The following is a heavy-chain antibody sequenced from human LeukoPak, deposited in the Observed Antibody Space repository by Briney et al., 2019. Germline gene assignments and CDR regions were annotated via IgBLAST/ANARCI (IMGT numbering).Heavy chain of an antibody. Sequence: ASVKVSCKASGHTFTGYYMHWVRQAPGQGLEWMGWINPNSGGTNYAQKFQGRVTMTRDTSISTAYMELSRLRSDDTAVYYCARTIAAAGDTNFDYWGQGTLVTVSS. D-gene: IGHD6-13*01. V-gene: IGHV1-2*02. CDR3: ARTIAAAGDTNFDY. J-gene: IGHJ4*02. CDR2: INPNSGGT. CDR1: GHTFTGYY.